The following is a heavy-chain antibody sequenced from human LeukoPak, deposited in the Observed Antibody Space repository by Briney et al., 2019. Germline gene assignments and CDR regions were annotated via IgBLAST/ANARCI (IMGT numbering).Heavy chain of an antibody. J-gene: IGHJ4*02. V-gene: IGHV4-34*01. CDR3: ARSYEGYFDY. CDR2: INHSGST. CDR1: GGSFCGYY. Sequence: PSETLSLTCAVYGGSFCGYYWSWIRQPPGKGLEWIGEINHSGSTNYNPSLKSRVTISVDTSKNQFSLKLSSVTAADTAVYYCARSYEGYFDYWGQGTLVTVSS. D-gene: IGHD3-3*01.